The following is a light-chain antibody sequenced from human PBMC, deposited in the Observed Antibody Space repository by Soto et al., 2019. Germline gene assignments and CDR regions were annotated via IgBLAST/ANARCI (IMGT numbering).Light chain of an antibody. J-gene: IGKJ4*01. Sequence: EFVLTQSPGTLSLSPGGRATLSCRASQSVSSSYLAWYQQKPGQAPRLLIYGASSRATGIPDRFSGSGSGTDFTLTISRLEPEDFAVYYCQQYGSSPLTFGGGPKVEIK. CDR2: GAS. CDR1: QSVSSSY. CDR3: QQYGSSPLT. V-gene: IGKV3-20*01.